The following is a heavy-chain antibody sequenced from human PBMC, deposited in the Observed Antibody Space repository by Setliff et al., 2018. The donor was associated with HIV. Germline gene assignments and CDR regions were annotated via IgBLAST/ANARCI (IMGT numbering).Heavy chain of an antibody. CDR1: GYTFTNFY. Sequence: ASEKVSCKASGYTFTNFYMHWVRQAPGQGLERMGIIHPGGGNTRYAQRFQGRVSMTRDTYTSTVYMELSSLRSEDTAVYWCARGQASNDYGVSFWGQGTMVTVSS. CDR3: ARGQASNDYGVSF. CDR2: IHPGGGNT. J-gene: IGHJ3*01. V-gene: IGHV1-46*01. D-gene: IGHD4-17*01.